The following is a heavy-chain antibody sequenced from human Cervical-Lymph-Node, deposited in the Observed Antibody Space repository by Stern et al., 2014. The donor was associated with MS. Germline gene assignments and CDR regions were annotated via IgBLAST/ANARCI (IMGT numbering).Heavy chain of an antibody. Sequence: EVQLVQSGGGLVQPGGSLRLSCAASGFTFSSYWMSWVRQAPGKGLEWVAYIKQDGSDKDYVDSVRGRFTISRDNAKNSLYLQMNSLSAEDTAVYYCARGLILFDPWGQGTLVTVST. J-gene: IGHJ5*02. CDR2: IKQDGSDK. D-gene: IGHD3-16*01. V-gene: IGHV3-7*01. CDR3: ARGLILFDP. CDR1: GFTFSSYW.